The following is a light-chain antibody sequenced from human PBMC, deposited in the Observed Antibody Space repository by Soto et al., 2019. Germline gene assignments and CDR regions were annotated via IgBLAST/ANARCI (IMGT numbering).Light chain of an antibody. CDR3: AAWDDSLNGRV. V-gene: IGLV1-44*01. Sequence: QSVLTQPPSVSGAPGQTITMSCTGSGSNVGASYDVHWYQVLPGAGPRLLIYSNNQRPSGVPDRFSGSKSGTSASLAISGLQSEDEADYYCAAWDDSLNGRVFGTGTKLTVL. CDR1: GSNVGASYD. CDR2: SNN. J-gene: IGLJ1*01.